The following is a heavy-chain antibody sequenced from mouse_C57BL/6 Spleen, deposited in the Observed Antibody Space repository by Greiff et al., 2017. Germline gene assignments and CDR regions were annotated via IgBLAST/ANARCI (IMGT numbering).Heavy chain of an antibody. J-gene: IGHJ4*01. CDR1: GFSLTSYG. Sequence: QVQLKQSGPGLVQPSQSLSITCTVSGFSLTSYGVHWVRQSPGKGLEWLGVIWRGGSPDYNAAFMSRLSITKDNSKSQVFIKMNRLQADDTAIYYCAKEGLYQQHDPKDDWGQETSVTVAS. CDR2: IWRGGSP. CDR3: AKEGLYQQHDPKDD. V-gene: IGHV2-5*01. D-gene: IGHD3-1*01.